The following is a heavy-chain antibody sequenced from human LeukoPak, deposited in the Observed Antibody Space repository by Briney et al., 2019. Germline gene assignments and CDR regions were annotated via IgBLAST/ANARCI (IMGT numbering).Heavy chain of an antibody. CDR3: ARPSLDCGGDCYTLDY. CDR2: IYPGDPDT. D-gene: IGHD2-21*02. Sequence: GESLKISCKGSGYSFTSYWIGWVRQMPGKGLEWMGIIYPGDPDTRYSPSFQGQVTISADKSISTAYLQWSSLKASDTAMYYCARPSLDCGGDCYTLDYWGQGTLVTVSS. CDR1: GYSFTSYW. J-gene: IGHJ4*02. V-gene: IGHV5-51*01.